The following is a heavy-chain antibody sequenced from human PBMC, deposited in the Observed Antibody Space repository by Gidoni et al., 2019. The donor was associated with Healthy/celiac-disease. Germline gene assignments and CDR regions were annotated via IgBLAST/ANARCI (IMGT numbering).Heavy chain of an antibody. CDR2: ISYDGSNK. Sequence: QVQLVASGGGVVQPGRSLRLSCAASGFTFSRYCIHWVRQAPGKGLEWVALISYDGSNKYYADSVKGRFTISRDNSKNTLYLQMNSLRAEDTAVYYCANRARSGSSHYWYFDLWGRGTLVTVSS. D-gene: IGHD1-26*01. J-gene: IGHJ2*01. V-gene: IGHV3-30*18. CDR1: GFTFSRYC. CDR3: ANRARSGSSHYWYFDL.